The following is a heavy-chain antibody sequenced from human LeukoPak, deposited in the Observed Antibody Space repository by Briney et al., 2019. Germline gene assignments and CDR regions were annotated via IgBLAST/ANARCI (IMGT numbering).Heavy chain of an antibody. CDR3: AKARDSSPADY. CDR1: GLTFSAYA. D-gene: IGHD6-13*01. Sequence: GGSLRLSCAASGLTFSAYAMIWVRQAPGKGLEWVSSIGVTSANTYYADSVKGRFSISRDNSKNTLYLQMNSLRAEDTALYYCAKARDSSPADYWGQGTLVTVSS. J-gene: IGHJ4*02. V-gene: IGHV3-23*01. CDR2: IGVTSANT.